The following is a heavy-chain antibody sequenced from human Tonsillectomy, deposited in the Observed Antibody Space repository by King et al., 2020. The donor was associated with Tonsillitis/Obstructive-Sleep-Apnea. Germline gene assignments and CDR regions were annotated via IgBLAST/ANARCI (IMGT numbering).Heavy chain of an antibody. CDR1: GFTVSGNS. Sequence: VQLVESGGGLIQPGGSLRLSCAASGFTVSGNSMSWVRQAPGAGLVWVSVVYSGGITYYADSVKGRFTISRDNSKNTLYFQMNSLRAEDTAVYYCAREMDVGAYDYWGQGTLVTVSS. CDR3: AREMDVGAYDY. J-gene: IGHJ4*02. V-gene: IGHV3-53*01. D-gene: IGHD1-26*01. CDR2: VYSGGIT.